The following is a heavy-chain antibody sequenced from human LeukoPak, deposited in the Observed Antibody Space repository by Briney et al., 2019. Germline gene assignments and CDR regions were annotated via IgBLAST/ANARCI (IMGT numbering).Heavy chain of an antibody. Sequence: GGSLRLSCAASGFTFSSYGMHWVRQAPGKGLEGVAVISYDGSNKYYADSVKGRFTISRDNSKNTLYLQMNSLRAEDTAVYYCAKARDDYVWGSYLAFWGQGTLVTVSS. D-gene: IGHD3-16*02. CDR3: AKARDDYVWGSYLAF. CDR1: GFTFSSYG. J-gene: IGHJ4*02. V-gene: IGHV3-30*18. CDR2: ISYDGSNK.